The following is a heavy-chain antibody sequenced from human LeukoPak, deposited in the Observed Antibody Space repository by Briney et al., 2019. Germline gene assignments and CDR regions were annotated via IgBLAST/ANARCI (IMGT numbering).Heavy chain of an antibody. J-gene: IGHJ4*02. Sequence: PGGSLRLSCAASGFTFSNYSMNWVRQAPGKGLEWVSYISSSSSTIYYADSVKGRFTISRDNAKNSLYLQMNSLRAEDTAVYYCARGDHYYDSSGDFDYWGQGTLVTVSS. CDR2: ISSSSSTI. CDR1: GFTFSNYS. V-gene: IGHV3-48*04. CDR3: ARGDHYYDSSGDFDY. D-gene: IGHD3-22*01.